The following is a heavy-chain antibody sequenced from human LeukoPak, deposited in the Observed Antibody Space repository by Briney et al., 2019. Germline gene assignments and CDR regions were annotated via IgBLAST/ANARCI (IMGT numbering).Heavy chain of an antibody. J-gene: IGHJ4*02. D-gene: IGHD5-24*01. CDR2: IYYSGST. Sequence: SETLSLTCTVSGGSISSSSYYWGWIRQPPGKGLEWIGSIYYSGSTYYNPSLKSRVTISVDTSKNQFPLKLSSVTAADTAVYYCARVSFGDGYPNGGYWGQGTLVTVSS. CDR1: GGSISSSSYY. CDR3: ARVSFGDGYPNGGY. V-gene: IGHV4-39*01.